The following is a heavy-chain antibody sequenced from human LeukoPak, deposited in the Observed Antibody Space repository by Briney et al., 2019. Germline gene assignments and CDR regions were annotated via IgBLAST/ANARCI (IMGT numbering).Heavy chain of an antibody. D-gene: IGHD6-13*01. Sequence: KPSETLSLTCAVYGGSFSGYYWSWIRQPPGKGLEWIGEINHSGSTNYNPSLKSRVTISVDTSKNQFSLKLSSVTAADTAVYYCARGLMWAAAGFDYWGQGILVTVSS. CDR1: GGSFSGYY. CDR2: INHSGST. J-gene: IGHJ4*02. V-gene: IGHV4-34*01. CDR3: ARGLMWAAAGFDY.